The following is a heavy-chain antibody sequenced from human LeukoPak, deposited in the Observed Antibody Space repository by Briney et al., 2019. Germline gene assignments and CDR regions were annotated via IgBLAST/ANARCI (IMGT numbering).Heavy chain of an antibody. J-gene: IGHJ4*02. V-gene: IGHV3-7*01. CDR3: TRDFNYDLWSGPDY. D-gene: IGHD3-3*01. Sequence: PGGSLRLSCAASGFIFTDYWMSWVRQAPGKGLEWVASIKQDGSQKFYVDSVKGRFTVSRDNAKNSLYLQMNSLRVEDTAVYYCTRDFNYDLWSGPDYWGQGILVTVSS. CDR2: IKQDGSQK. CDR1: GFIFTDYW.